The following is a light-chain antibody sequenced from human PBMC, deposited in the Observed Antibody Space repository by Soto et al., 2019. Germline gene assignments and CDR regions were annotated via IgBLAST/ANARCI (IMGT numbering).Light chain of an antibody. CDR3: FSYAGSYTLGA. V-gene: IGLV2-11*01. CDR1: SSDVGGYNY. Sequence: QSALTQPRSVSGSPGQSVTISCTGTSSDVGGYNYVSWYQQHPGKAPKLMIYDVTERPSGVPDRFSGSKSGNTASLTISGLRAQDEADYYCFSYAGSYTLGAFGGGTKLTVL. J-gene: IGLJ2*01. CDR2: DVT.